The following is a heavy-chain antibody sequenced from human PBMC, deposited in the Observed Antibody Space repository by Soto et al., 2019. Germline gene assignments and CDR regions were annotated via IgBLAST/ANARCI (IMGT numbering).Heavy chain of an antibody. CDR1: GFTFSSYW. J-gene: IGHJ5*02. D-gene: IGHD3-16*01. CDR3: ARDLALGWGTWFDP. Sequence: GGSLRLSCAASGFTFSSYWMSWVRQAPGKGLEWVANIKRDGSDKSYVDSVKGRFTISRDNAENSLYLQMNSLRAEDTGVYYCARDLALGWGTWFDPWGQGTLVTVSS. V-gene: IGHV3-7*01. CDR2: IKRDGSDK.